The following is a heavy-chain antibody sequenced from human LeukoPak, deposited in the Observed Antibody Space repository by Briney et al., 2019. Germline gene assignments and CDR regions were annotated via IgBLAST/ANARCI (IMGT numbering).Heavy chain of an antibody. CDR3: ARSYHGGSFDY. CDR2: IYYSGST. Sequence: SETLSLTCTVSGGSISSYYWSWIRQPPGKGLEWIGYIYYSGSTNYNPSLKSRVTISVDTSKNQFSLKLSSVTPGDTAVYYCARSYHGGSFDYWGQGTLVTVSS. D-gene: IGHD4-23*01. V-gene: IGHV4-59*12. J-gene: IGHJ4*02. CDR1: GGSISSYY.